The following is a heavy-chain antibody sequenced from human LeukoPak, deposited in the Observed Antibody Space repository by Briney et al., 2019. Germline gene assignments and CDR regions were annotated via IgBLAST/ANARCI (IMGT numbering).Heavy chain of an antibody. J-gene: IGHJ4*02. Sequence: GGSLRLSCAASGFTFNSYGMHWVRQAPGKGLEWVAVILYDGSNEYYADSVKGRFTISRDNSNNTLYLQMNSLRAEDTAVYYCARDLDSYGFDYWGQGTLVTVSS. V-gene: IGHV3-30*03. CDR3: ARDLDSYGFDY. CDR2: ILYDGSNE. D-gene: IGHD5-18*01. CDR1: GFTFNSYG.